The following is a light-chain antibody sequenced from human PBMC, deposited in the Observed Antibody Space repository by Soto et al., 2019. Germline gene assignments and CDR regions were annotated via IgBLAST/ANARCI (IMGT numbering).Light chain of an antibody. V-gene: IGKV1-5*03. CDR1: QSINSW. CDR2: KAS. J-gene: IGKJ2*01. CDR3: QQYNSYPYT. Sequence: DIPMTQSPSTLSASVGDRVTITCRASQSINSWLAWYQQKPGKAPKLLIYKASSLESGVPSRFSGSGSGTEFTLTISSLQPDDFATYYCQQYNSYPYTFDQGTKLEIK.